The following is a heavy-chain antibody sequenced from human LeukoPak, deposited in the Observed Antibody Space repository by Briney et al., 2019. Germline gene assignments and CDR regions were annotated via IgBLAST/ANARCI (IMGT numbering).Heavy chain of an antibody. J-gene: IGHJ3*02. V-gene: IGHV3-30*04. CDR2: ISYDGSNR. CDR1: GFTFSSYA. Sequence: GGSLRLSCAASGFTFSSYAMHWVRQAPGKGLEWVAVISYDGSNRYYADSVKGRFTISRGNSKNTLYLQMNSLRAEDTAVYYCARDPPYYYDSSGYFGAFDIWGQGTMVTVSS. D-gene: IGHD3-22*01. CDR3: ARDPPYYYDSSGYFGAFDI.